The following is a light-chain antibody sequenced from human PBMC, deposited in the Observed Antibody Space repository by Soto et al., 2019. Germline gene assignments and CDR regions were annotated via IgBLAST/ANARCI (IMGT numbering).Light chain of an antibody. J-gene: IGLJ1*01. Sequence: QSSLTQPRSVSGSPVQSVTISCTGTSSDVCAYNYVSWYQQHPGNAPKLMIYDVTTRPSGVPDRFSGSKSANTASLTSSGLQAEDQGDYLCCSYAAPYSYVFGNGTKVT. CDR2: DVT. V-gene: IGLV2-11*01. CDR3: CSYAAPYSYV. CDR1: SSDVCAYNY.